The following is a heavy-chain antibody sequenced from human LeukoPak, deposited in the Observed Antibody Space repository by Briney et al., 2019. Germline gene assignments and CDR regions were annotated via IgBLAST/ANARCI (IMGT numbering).Heavy chain of an antibody. Sequence: GASVKVSCKASGYTFTSYDINWVRQAPGQGLEWMGWIIPIFGTANYAQKFQGRVTITADESTSTAYMELSSLRSEDTAVYYCCGWYQPDGRNYYYYYYMDVWGKGTTVTVSS. CDR1: GYTFTSYD. CDR3: CGWYQPDGRNYYYYYYMDV. D-gene: IGHD2-2*01. V-gene: IGHV1-69*13. CDR2: IIPIFGTA. J-gene: IGHJ6*03.